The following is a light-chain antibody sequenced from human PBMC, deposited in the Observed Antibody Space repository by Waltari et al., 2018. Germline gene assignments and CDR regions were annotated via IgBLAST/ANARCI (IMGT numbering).Light chain of an antibody. V-gene: IGLV2-11*01. CDR2: EVT. CDR3: CSYAGSYTYV. J-gene: IGLJ1*01. Sequence: QSALTQPRSASGSPGQSVTIPCTATISVVGNYNYASWYQHPPCKAPKLLIYEVTNRPPGVPDRLSGSKSGNTASLTISGLQAEDEADYYCCSYAGSYTYVFGTGTKVTVL. CDR1: ISVVGNYNY.